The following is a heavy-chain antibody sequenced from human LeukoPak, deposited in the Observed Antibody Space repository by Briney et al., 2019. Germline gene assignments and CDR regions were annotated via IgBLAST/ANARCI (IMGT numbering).Heavy chain of an antibody. Sequence: GGSLRLSCAASGFTFSSYGMHWVRQAPGKGLEWVAVISYDGSNKYYADSVKGRFTISRDNSKNTLYLQMNSLRAEDTAVYYCAKDRVGYDCSGPFDYWGQGTLVTVSS. CDR1: GFTFSSYG. J-gene: IGHJ4*02. CDR2: ISYDGSNK. V-gene: IGHV3-30*18. D-gene: IGHD3-22*01. CDR3: AKDRVGYDCSGPFDY.